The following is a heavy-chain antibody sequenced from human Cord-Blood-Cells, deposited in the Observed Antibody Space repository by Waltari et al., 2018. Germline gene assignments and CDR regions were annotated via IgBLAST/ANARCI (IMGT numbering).Heavy chain of an antibody. Sequence: QVPLQQWGAGLLKPSETPSLTCAVYGGSFSGHSSRWLRQPPGKGLEWIGEINHSGSTNYNPSLKSRVTISVDTSKNQFSLKLSSVTAADTAVYYCARTYSNYRNYYYYMDVWGKGTTVTVSS. V-gene: IGHV4-34*01. CDR3: ARTYSNYRNYYYYMDV. D-gene: IGHD4-4*01. J-gene: IGHJ6*03. CDR2: INHSGST. CDR1: GGSFSGHS.